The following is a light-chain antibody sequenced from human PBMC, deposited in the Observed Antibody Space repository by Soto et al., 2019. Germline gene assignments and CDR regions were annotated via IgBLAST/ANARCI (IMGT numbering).Light chain of an antibody. V-gene: IGKV1-39*01. CDR3: QQSYSAPYT. CDR2: AAS. J-gene: IGKJ2*01. Sequence: DIQMTQSPSSLSASVGDRVTITCRASQSITSYLNWYQQKPGKAPKLLIYAASSLQSGVPSRFSGSGSGTDFPLTISSLQPGDFATYYCQQSYSAPYTFGQGTKLEIK. CDR1: QSITSY.